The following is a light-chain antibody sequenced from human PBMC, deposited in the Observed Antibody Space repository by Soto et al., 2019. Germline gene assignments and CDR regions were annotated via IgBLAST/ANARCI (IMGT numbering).Light chain of an antibody. J-gene: IGLJ1*01. CDR2: DVS. CDR3: SSYTRSSTYV. V-gene: IGLV2-14*01. Sequence: QSALTQPASVSGSPGQSITISCTGTSSDVGGYNYVSWYQQHPGKAPKLMIYDVSNRPSGVSNRFSGSKSGYTASLTISGLQAEDEADYYCSSYTRSSTYVFGIGTKVTVL. CDR1: SSDVGGYNY.